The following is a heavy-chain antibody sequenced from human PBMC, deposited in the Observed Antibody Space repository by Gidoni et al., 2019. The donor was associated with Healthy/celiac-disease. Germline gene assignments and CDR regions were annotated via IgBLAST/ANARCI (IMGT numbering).Heavy chain of an antibody. V-gene: IGHV3-33*01. CDR3: AREENDILTGPYYYYYGMDV. Sequence: QVQLVESGGGVVQPGRSLRLSCAASGFTFSSYGMHWVRQAPGKGLEWVAVIWYDGSNKYYADSVKGRFTISRDNSKNTLYLQMNSLRAEDTAVYYCAREENDILTGPYYYYYGMDVWGQGTTVTVSS. D-gene: IGHD3-9*01. J-gene: IGHJ6*02. CDR1: GFTFSSYG. CDR2: IWYDGSNK.